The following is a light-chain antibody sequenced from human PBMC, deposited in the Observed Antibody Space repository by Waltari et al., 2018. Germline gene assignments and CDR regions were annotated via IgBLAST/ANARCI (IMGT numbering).Light chain of an antibody. J-gene: IGKJ2*01. CDR1: ENIHCW. CDR3: KQYDTVPYT. Sequence: DIQMTQSPSTLSASLGDRVSITCPAIENIHCWLAWYQQKPGKAPQRPFYKASTLQTGVPLSFSGSVSETDFTLTISSLQPDDFSTYHCKQYDTVPYTFGLGTKVE. V-gene: IGKV1-5*03. CDR2: KAS.